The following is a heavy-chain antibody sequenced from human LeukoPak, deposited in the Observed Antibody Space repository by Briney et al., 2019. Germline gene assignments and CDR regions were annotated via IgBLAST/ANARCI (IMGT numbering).Heavy chain of an antibody. Sequence: SETLSLTCTVSGGSISSYYWSWIRQPPGKGLEWIGYIYFSGSTNYNPSLKSRVTISVDTSKNQFSLKLSSVTAADTAVYYCARGMYYYGSGSYFFDYCGQGTLVTVSS. J-gene: IGHJ4*02. V-gene: IGHV4-59*01. CDR2: IYFSGST. CDR1: GGSISSYY. CDR3: ARGMYYYGSGSYFFDY. D-gene: IGHD3-10*01.